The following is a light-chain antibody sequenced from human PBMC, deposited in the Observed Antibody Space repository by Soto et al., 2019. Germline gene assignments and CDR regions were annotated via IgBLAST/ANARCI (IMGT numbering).Light chain of an antibody. J-gene: IGLJ3*02. CDR2: GVS. V-gene: IGLV2-11*01. CDR1: NSDVGGYNY. Sequence: ALTQPRSVSGSPGQSVTISCTGTNSDVGGYNYVSWYQQYPGKAPKLMTSGVSERPSGVPDRFSGSKSGNTASLTISGLQAEDEADYYCCSYVDTDTWVFGGGTK. CDR3: CSYVDTDTWV.